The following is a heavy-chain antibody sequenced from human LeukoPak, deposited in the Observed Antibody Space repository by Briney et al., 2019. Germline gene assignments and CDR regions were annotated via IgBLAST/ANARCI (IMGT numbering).Heavy chain of an antibody. CDR1: GGSISSGSYY. D-gene: IGHD3-3*01. J-gene: IGHJ6*03. Sequence: PSQTLSLTCTVSGGSISSGSYYWSWIRQPAGKGLEWIGRINTSGSTNYNPSLKSRVTISVDTSKNQFSLKLSSVTAADTAVYYCARVNTIFGVVIGDMDVWGKGTTVTVSS. V-gene: IGHV4-61*02. CDR3: ARVNTIFGVVIGDMDV. CDR2: INTSGST.